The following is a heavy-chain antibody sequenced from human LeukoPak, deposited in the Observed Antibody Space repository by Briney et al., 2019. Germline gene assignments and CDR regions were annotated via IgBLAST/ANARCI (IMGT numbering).Heavy chain of an antibody. V-gene: IGHV1-46*01. CDR1: GYTFASYY. D-gene: IGHD5-24*01. Sequence: ASVKVSCKASGYTFASYYMHWVRQAPGQGLEWMGIINPSGTSIIYGQKFQGRVTMTRDTSTSTVYMEVGSLRSEDTAMYYCMGGGEMATIDDAFDIWGQGTMVTVSS. CDR2: INPSGTSI. CDR3: MGGGEMATIDDAFDI. J-gene: IGHJ3*02.